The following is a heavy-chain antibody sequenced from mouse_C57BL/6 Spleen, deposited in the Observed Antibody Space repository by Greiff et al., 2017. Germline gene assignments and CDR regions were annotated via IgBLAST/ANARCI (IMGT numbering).Heavy chain of an antibody. Sequence: EVQLQQSGPELVKPGASVKISCKASGYTFTDYYMNWVKQSHGKSLEWIGDINPNNGGTSYNQKFKGKATLTVDKSSSTAYMELRSLTSEDSAVYYCARGITTVVAGYWYFDVWGTGTTVTVSS. CDR2: INPNNGGT. V-gene: IGHV1-26*01. D-gene: IGHD1-1*01. CDR1: GYTFTDYY. J-gene: IGHJ1*03. CDR3: ARGITTVVAGYWYFDV.